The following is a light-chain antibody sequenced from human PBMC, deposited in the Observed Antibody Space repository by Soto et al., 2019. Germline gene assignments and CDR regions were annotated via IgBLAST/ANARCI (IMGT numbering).Light chain of an antibody. CDR3: LQDYSFPWT. V-gene: IGKV1-6*01. J-gene: IGKJ1*01. CDR1: QDIRND. Sequence: AFQMTQSPSSLSASVGDRVTITCRASQDIRNDLGWYQQKPGKAPRLLIYAASILQSGVPSRFSGSGSGPDFTLTIGSLQPEDFATYYCLQDYSFPWTYGQGTKVDIK. CDR2: AAS.